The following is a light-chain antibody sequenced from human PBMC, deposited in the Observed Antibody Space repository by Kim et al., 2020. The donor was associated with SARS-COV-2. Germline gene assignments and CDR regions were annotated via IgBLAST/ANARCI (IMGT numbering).Light chain of an antibody. CDR1: SGDIGAYDY. CDR2: EVT. V-gene: IGLV2-11*03. Sequence: GQSVTISCTGTSGDIGAYDYVSWYQQHPGKVPKLIIREVTERPSGVPDRFSGSKSGNTASLAISGLQAEDEADYYCCSYAGSFNLIFGGGTQLTVL. CDR3: CSYAGSFNLI. J-gene: IGLJ2*01.